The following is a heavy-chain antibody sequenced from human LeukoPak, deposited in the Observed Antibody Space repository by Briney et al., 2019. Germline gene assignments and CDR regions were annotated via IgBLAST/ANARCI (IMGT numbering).Heavy chain of an antibody. J-gene: IGHJ4*02. CDR3: ARGVEPLAANTLAY. CDR2: LYSDGNT. CDR1: GFTFITND. D-gene: IGHD1-14*01. V-gene: IGHV3-53*01. Sequence: GSLLLSFAASGFTFITNDMTWVRQAPGKGLEWVSVLYSDGNTKYADSVQGRFTISRDNSKNTLYLEMNSLSPDDTAVYYCARGVEPLAANTLAYWGQGTLVTVSS.